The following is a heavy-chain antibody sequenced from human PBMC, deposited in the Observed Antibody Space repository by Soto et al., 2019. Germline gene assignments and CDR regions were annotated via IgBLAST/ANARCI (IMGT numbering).Heavy chain of an antibody. Sequence: EVQLVESGGDLVQRGGSLRLSCVASGFTFSVYSMNWVRQAPGKGLVWFSYITSDTKTIKYSDSVKGRFTISRDNAKNSLYLQMNSLIEEYTAVYYCARSVERHFDYWGQGTVVTVSS. V-gene: IGHV3-48*02. J-gene: IGHJ4*02. CDR1: GFTFSVYS. D-gene: IGHD1-1*01. CDR2: ITSDTKTI. CDR3: ARSVERHFDY.